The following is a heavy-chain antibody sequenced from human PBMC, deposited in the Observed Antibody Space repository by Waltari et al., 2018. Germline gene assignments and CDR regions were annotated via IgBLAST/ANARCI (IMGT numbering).Heavy chain of an antibody. J-gene: IGHJ4*02. Sequence: QVQLVESGGGLVKPGGALRFSCGASGSAFSDYYMTWIRQVPGKGLEWVTYMSGRGHIIYYRDSVKGRFTISRDNAKNSLYLQMSNLRAEDTAVYYCATAVPIHSLVYWGQGTLVTVSS. CDR2: MSGRGHII. V-gene: IGHV3-11*01. D-gene: IGHD2-2*02. CDR3: ATAVPIHSLVY. CDR1: GSAFSDYY.